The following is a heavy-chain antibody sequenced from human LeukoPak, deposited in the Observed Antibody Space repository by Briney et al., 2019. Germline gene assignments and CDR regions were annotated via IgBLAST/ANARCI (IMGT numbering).Heavy chain of an antibody. Sequence: PSETLSLTCTVSGGSISRSNFHWGWIRQPPGKGLEWIGSIYYSGSAYYEPSLKSRVTISADTSKNQFSLKVSSMTAADTAVYYCASVSPANDYWGQGTLVTVSS. CDR1: GGSISRSNFH. J-gene: IGHJ4*02. D-gene: IGHD2-15*01. V-gene: IGHV4-39*01. CDR3: ASVSPANDY. CDR2: IYYSGSA.